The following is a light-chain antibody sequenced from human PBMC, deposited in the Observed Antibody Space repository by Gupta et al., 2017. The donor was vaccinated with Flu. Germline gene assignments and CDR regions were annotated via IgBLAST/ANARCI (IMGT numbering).Light chain of an antibody. CDR1: QSLVYSDGNTY. CDR3: MQGSRWPWA. J-gene: IGKJ1*01. CDR2: QVS. Sequence: VVMTTSPPIMPVTHGQLASISCRSSQSLVYSDGNTYVHWFQQRPGQSPRRLIYQVSHRESGVPDRFSGSGSGTDFILKISRVEAEDVGVYYCMQGSRWPWAFGQGTKVEIK. V-gene: IGKV2-30*01.